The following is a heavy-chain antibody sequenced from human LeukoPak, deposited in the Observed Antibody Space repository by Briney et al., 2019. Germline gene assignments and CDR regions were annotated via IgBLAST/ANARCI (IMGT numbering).Heavy chain of an antibody. CDR1: GDSISSYY. CDR2: IYNSETT. CDR3: ARGRGTWFDP. V-gene: IGHV4-59*01. Sequence: SETLSLTCTVSGDSISSYYWSWIRQPPGKGLEWIGYIYNSETTNYNPSLESRVTISEDTSKNQFSLMLTSVTAADTAVYYCARGRGTWFDPWGQGTLVTVSS. J-gene: IGHJ5*02.